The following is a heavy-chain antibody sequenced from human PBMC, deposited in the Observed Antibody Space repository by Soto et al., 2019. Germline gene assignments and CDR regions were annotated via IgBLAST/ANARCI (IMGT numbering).Heavy chain of an antibody. V-gene: IGHV2-5*02. Sequence: QITLKESGPTLVKPTQTLTLTCTFSGFSLSTSGVGVGWIRQPPGKALEWLALIYWDDDKRYSPSLKSGLTITKDTSKNQVVLTMTNMDPVDTATYYCAHSLGRITIFGVVIKGPGAFDIWGQGTMVTVSS. CDR2: IYWDDDK. D-gene: IGHD3-3*01. J-gene: IGHJ3*02. CDR1: GFSLSTSGVG. CDR3: AHSLGRITIFGVVIKGPGAFDI.